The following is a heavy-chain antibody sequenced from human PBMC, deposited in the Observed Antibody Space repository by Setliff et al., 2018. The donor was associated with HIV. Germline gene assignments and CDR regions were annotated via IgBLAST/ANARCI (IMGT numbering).Heavy chain of an antibody. V-gene: IGHV1-2*02. CDR2: INPNTGGT. CDR1: GYTFTGHY. Sequence: ASVKVSCKSSGYTFTGHYIHWVRQAPGQGLEWMGWINPNTGGTNYAQKFQGRVTMTRDTSISTAYMDLSRLRSDDTAVYYCARRVPSIPSGDLDYWGQGTLVTVSS. D-gene: IGHD4-17*01. J-gene: IGHJ4*02. CDR3: ARRVPSIPSGDLDY.